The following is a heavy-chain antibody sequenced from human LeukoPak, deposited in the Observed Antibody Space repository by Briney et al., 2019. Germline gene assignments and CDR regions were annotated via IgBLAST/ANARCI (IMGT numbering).Heavy chain of an antibody. CDR1: GGSFSGYY. J-gene: IGHJ3*02. Sequence: PSETLSLTCAVYGGSFSGYYWSWIRQPPGKGLEWIGYIYYSGSANYNPSLKSRVTISVDTSKNQFSLKLSSVTAADTAVYYCARATTARAPFWIWGQGTMVTVSS. D-gene: IGHD4-17*01. CDR2: IYYSGSA. V-gene: IGHV4-59*01. CDR3: ARATTARAPFWI.